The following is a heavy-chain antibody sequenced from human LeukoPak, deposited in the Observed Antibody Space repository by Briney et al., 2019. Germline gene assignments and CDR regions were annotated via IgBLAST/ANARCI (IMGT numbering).Heavy chain of an antibody. CDR3: ARGASGYSYG. D-gene: IGHD5-18*01. J-gene: IGHJ4*02. CDR2: INSDGSTT. Sequence: PGGSLRLSCAASGLTFSNYWMHWVRQAPGKGLVWVSRINSDGSTTSYADSVKGRFTISRDNAKNTLYLQMNSLRAEDTAVYYCARGASGYSYGWGQGTLVTVSS. CDR1: GLTFSNYW. V-gene: IGHV3-74*01.